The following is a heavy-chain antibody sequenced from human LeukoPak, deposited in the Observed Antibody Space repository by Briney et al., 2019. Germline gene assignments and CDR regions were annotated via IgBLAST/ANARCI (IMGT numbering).Heavy chain of an antibody. Sequence: GSLRLSCAASGFTVSSNFMNWVRQAPGKGLEWVSVTYSGGATYYADSVKGRFTISSDFSKNTLYLQMNNLRAEDTAVYYCARDGSGGYRNRGVFDVWGQGTMVTVSS. CDR3: ARDGSGGYRNRGVFDV. CDR2: TYSGGAT. D-gene: IGHD5-18*01. J-gene: IGHJ3*01. CDR1: GFTVSSNF. V-gene: IGHV3-53*01.